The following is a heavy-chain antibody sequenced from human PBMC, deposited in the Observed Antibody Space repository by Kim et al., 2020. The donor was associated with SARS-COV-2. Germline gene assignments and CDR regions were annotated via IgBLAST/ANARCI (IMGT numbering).Heavy chain of an antibody. Sequence: YATVYAASVKGRFTISRNDSKNTAYLQMNSLKIEDTATYYCVRWAGELVDYWGQGSLVTVSS. CDR3: VRWAGELVDY. D-gene: IGHD1-26*01. CDR2: YAT. V-gene: IGHV3-73*01. J-gene: IGHJ4*02.